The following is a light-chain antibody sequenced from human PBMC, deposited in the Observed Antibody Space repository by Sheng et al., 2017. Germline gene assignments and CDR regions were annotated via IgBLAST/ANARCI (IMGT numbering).Light chain of an antibody. J-gene: IGLJ1*01. CDR1: TSNLGLIH. CDR2: END. CDR3: GTWDMRLNAYV. V-gene: IGLV1-51*02. Sequence: QSVLTQPPSVSAAPGQRVTISCSGSTSNLGLIHVSWYQQLPGTTPKLLIYENDKRPSGIPADSLAPSLALQPHPGITGLQTGDEADYYCGTWDMRLNAYVFGAGTRVTVL.